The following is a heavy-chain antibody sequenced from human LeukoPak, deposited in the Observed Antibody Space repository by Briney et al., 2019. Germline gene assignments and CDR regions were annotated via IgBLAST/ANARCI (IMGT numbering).Heavy chain of an antibody. CDR3: ASLKGLLDYFDY. CDR1: GFTFSSYA. Sequence: GGSLRLSCAASGFTFSSYAMHWVRQAPGKGLEWVSVLYNAGSTYYADSVKGRFTISRDNSKNTLYLQMYSLRAEDTAVYYCASLKGLLDYFDYWGQGILVTVYS. D-gene: IGHD3-22*01. J-gene: IGHJ4*02. V-gene: IGHV3-53*01. CDR2: LYNAGST.